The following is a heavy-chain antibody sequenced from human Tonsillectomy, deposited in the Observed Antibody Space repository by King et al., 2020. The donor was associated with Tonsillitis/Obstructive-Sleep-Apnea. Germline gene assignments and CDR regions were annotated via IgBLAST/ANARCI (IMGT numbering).Heavy chain of an antibody. D-gene: IGHD4-17*01. CDR3: ARTRGDGHGDFIFDC. CDR1: GGSISSGGYY. V-gene: IGHV4-31*03. Sequence: VQLQESGPGLVKPSQTLSLTCTVSGGSISSGGYYWCWILQHPGKGLEWIGYIYYSGSTYYNPSLKSRVTISVDTSKNQFSLKLSSVTAADTAVYYCARTRGDGHGDFIFDCWGQGTLVTVSS. CDR2: IYYSGST. J-gene: IGHJ4*02.